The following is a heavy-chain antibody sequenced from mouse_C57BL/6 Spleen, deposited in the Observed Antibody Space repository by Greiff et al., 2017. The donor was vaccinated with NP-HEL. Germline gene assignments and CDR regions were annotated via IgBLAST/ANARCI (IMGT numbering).Heavy chain of an antibody. Sequence: EVKLVESGGDLVKPGGSLKLSCAASGFTFSSYGMSWVRQTPDKRLEWVATISSGGSYTYYPDSVKGRFTISRDNAKNTLYLQMSSLKSEDTAMYYCARQDGYYDYAMDYWGQGTSVTVSS. V-gene: IGHV5-6*01. CDR2: ISSGGSYT. D-gene: IGHD2-3*01. J-gene: IGHJ4*01. CDR1: GFTFSSYG. CDR3: ARQDGYYDYAMDY.